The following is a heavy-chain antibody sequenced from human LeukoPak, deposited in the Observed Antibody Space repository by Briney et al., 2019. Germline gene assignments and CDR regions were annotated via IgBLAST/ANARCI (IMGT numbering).Heavy chain of an antibody. CDR2: ISSDESST. CDR1: GFTFNSYW. V-gene: IGHV3-74*01. CDR3: ARAHAVAGTNWFDP. Sequence: GGSLRLSCAASGFTFNSYWMHWVRQAPGRGLVWVSRISSDESSTIYADSVKGRFAISRDNTKNTLYLQMNSLRVEDTAVYYCARAHAVAGTNWFDPWGQGTLVTVSS. J-gene: IGHJ5*02. D-gene: IGHD6-19*01.